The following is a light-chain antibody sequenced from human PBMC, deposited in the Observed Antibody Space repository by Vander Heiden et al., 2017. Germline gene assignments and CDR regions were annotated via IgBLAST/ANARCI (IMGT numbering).Light chain of an antibody. CDR3: QAWDSSTLV. Sequence: SYELTQPPSVSVSPGQTASITCSGDKLGDKYACWYQQKPGQSPVLVIYKDSKRTSGIPERFSGSNSGNTATLTISGTQAMDEADYYCQAWDSSTLVFGGGTKLTVL. V-gene: IGLV3-1*01. CDR1: KLGDKY. CDR2: KDS. J-gene: IGLJ2*01.